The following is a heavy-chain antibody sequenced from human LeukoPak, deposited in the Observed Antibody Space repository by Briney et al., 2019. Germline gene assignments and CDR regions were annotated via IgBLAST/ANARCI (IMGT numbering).Heavy chain of an antibody. Sequence: PGGSLRLSCAASRFTFSTYATSWVRQAPGKGLEWVSSISASGSNTYYADSVKGRFTISRDNSKNTLYLQMNSLRAEDTAIYYCATDRVAGRRPLLELGYWGQGALVTVSS. CDR2: ISASGSNT. V-gene: IGHV3-23*01. CDR3: ATDRVAGRRPLLELGY. J-gene: IGHJ4*02. CDR1: RFTFSTYA. D-gene: IGHD6-19*01.